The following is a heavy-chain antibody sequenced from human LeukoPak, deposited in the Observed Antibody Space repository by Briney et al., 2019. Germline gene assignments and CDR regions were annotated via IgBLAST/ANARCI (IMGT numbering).Heavy chain of an antibody. CDR1: GFTFSSYA. J-gene: IGHJ6*02. D-gene: IGHD6-19*01. V-gene: IGHV3-30-3*01. CDR2: ISYDGSNK. CDR3: ARGYSSGRYYYGMDV. Sequence: PGGSLRLSCAASGFTFSSYAMHWVRQAPGKGLEWVAVISYDGSNKYYADSVKGRFTISRDNSKNTLYLQMNSLRAEDTAVYYCARGYSSGRYYYGMDVWGQGTTVTVSS.